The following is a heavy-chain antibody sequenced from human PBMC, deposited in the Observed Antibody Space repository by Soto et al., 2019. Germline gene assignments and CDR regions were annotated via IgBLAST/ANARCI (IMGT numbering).Heavy chain of an antibody. CDR3: VGDGSTGWHFDS. CDR1: GFTLSSYW. V-gene: IGHV3-7*01. Sequence: GGSLRLSCEASGFTLSSYWMSWIRQAPGKGLEWVANTRQDGGQSYLVDSVQGRFTISRDNAKNSVYLQMNSLRAEDTAVYYCVGDGSTGWHFDSWGQGTLVTVSS. CDR2: TRQDGGQS. D-gene: IGHD6-19*01. J-gene: IGHJ4*02.